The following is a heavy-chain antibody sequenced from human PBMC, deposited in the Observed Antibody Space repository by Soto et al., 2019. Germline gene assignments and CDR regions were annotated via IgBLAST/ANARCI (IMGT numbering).Heavy chain of an antibody. J-gene: IGHJ4*02. CDR2: ISGSGGST. Sequence: PGGSLRLSCAASGFTFSSYAMSWVRQAPGKGLEWVSAISGSGGSTYYADYVKGRFTISRDNSENTLYLQMNSLRAEDTAVYYCAKDTDSSGRNNFDYWGQGTLVTVSS. V-gene: IGHV3-23*01. D-gene: IGHD3-22*01. CDR1: GFTFSSYA. CDR3: AKDTDSSGRNNFDY.